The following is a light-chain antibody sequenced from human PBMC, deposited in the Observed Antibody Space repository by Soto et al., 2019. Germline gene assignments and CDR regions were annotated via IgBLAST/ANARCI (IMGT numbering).Light chain of an antibody. J-gene: IGKJ4*01. CDR1: QSVGNY. CDR3: QQRSNLVT. CDR2: DAS. V-gene: IGKV3-11*01. Sequence: EIVLTQSPATLSLYPGERATLSCRASQSVGNYLAWYQRKPVQAPRLLIYDASNRATGIPARFSGSGSGTDFTLTISSLEPEDCAVYYCQQRSNLVTFGGGTEVEIK.